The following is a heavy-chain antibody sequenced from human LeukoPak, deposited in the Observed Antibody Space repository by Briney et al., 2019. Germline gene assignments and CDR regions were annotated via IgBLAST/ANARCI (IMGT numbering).Heavy chain of an antibody. CDR2: VSSSGAAT. V-gene: IGHV3-23*01. Sequence: GGSLRLSCAASGFTFSTYAMTWARQAPGKGLEWVSGVSSSGAATYYADSVKGRFTISRDNSRSRLYLHMNSLRADDTAVYYCAKPFTQTPYAIGWYTCDSWGQGTLVTVSS. CDR1: GFTFSTYA. D-gene: IGHD6-19*01. CDR3: AKPFTQTPYAIGWYTCDS. J-gene: IGHJ4*02.